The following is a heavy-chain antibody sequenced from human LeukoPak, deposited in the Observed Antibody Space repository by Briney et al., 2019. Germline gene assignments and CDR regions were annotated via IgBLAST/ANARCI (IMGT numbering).Heavy chain of an antibody. CDR1: GFTFSSYS. V-gene: IGHV3-21*01. CDR2: ISSSSSYI. J-gene: IGHJ4*02. D-gene: IGHD6-19*01. Sequence: GGSLRLSCAASGFTFSSYSMNWVRQAPGKGLEWVSSISSSSSYIYYADSVKGRFTISRDNAKNSLYLQMNSLRAEDTAVYYCARSNSECSSGWGFDYWGQGTLVTVSS. CDR3: ARSNSECSSGWGFDY.